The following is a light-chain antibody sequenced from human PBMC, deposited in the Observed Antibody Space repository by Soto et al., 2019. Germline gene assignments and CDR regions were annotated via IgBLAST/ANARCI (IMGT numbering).Light chain of an antibody. CDR3: QQSYSSPQT. CDR1: QSISSY. CDR2: AAS. J-gene: IGKJ1*01. V-gene: IGKV1-39*01. Sequence: DIQMTQSPSSLSASVGDRVTITCRASQSISSYLNWYQQKPGKAPKLLIYAASSLQSGVPSRFSSSGSGSDFTLTISSLLTDDFATYYCQQSYSSPQTFGQGTKVEIK.